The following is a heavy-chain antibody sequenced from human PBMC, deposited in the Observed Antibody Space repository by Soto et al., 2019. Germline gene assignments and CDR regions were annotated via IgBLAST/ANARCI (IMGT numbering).Heavy chain of an antibody. CDR2: IYYSGST. J-gene: IGHJ4*02. CDR3: ARMRSGYNFH. Sequence: SETLSLTCTVSGGSISSYYWSWIRQPPGKGLEWIGYIYYSGSTNYNPSLKSRVTISVDTSKNQFSLQLSSVTAADTAVYYCARMRSGYNFHWSKGTLVTVSS. V-gene: IGHV4-59*12. CDR1: GGSISSYY. D-gene: IGHD6-25*01.